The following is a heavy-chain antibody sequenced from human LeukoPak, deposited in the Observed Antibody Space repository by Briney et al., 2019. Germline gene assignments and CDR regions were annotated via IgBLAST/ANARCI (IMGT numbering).Heavy chain of an antibody. CDR2: ISGSSGYI. CDR1: GFTFSNYG. J-gene: IGHJ6*02. Sequence: GGSLRLSCATSGFTFSNYGMSWVRQAPGKGLEWVSSISGSSGYIYYADSVKDRFTISRDNAENSLYLQMDSLRDEDTAVYYCARGRGYSTSSTDMDVWGRGTTVIVSS. CDR3: ARGRGYSTSSTDMDV. V-gene: IGHV3-21*01. D-gene: IGHD6-6*01.